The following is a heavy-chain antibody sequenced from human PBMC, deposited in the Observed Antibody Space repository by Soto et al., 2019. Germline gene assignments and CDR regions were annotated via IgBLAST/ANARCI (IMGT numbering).Heavy chain of an antibody. CDR1: GYTFTSYA. CDR2: INSGNGNT. Sequence: QVQLVQSGAEVKKPGASVKVSCKASGYTFTSYAMHWVRQAPGQRLEWMGWINSGNGNTKYSQKFQGRVTITRDTSASTAYMELSSLRSEDTAVYYCARAQVPAAHYNYMDVWGKGTTVTVSS. V-gene: IGHV1-3*01. CDR3: ARAQVPAAHYNYMDV. J-gene: IGHJ6*03. D-gene: IGHD2-2*01.